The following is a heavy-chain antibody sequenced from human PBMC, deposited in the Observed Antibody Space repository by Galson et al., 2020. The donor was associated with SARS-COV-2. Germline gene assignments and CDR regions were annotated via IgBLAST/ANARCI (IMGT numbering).Heavy chain of an antibody. CDR1: GFTFSSYG. D-gene: IGHD6-19*01. J-gene: IGHJ4*02. Sequence: GESLKISCAASGFTFSSYGMHWVRQAPGKGLEWVAVIWYDGSNKYYADSVKGRFTISRDNSKNTLYLQMNNLRAEDTAVYYCARAGIAVAGITSFWYWGQGTLVTVSS. CDR3: ARAGIAVAGITSFWY. CDR2: IWYDGSNK. V-gene: IGHV3-33*01.